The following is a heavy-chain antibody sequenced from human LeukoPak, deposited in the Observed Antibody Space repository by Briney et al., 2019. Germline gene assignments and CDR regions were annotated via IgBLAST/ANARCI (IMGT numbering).Heavy chain of an antibody. D-gene: IGHD3-22*01. Sequence: GSSLRLSCAASGFIFSSYGMHWVRQAPSKGLEWVAGISSDESEEFYVGSVKGRFITSRDSSKSMLYLQMNSLRIEDTAVYYCAKGGVSSAYHPVDYWGQGTLVTVSP. J-gene: IGHJ4*02. CDR3: AKGGVSSAYHPVDY. CDR1: GFIFSSYG. CDR2: ISSDESEE. V-gene: IGHV3-30*18.